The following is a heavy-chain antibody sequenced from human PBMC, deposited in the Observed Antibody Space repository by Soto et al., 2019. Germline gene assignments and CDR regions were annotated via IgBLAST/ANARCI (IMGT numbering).Heavy chain of an antibody. V-gene: IGHV3-23*01. D-gene: IGHD2-15*01. CDR3: AKRRGAGGHFDY. CDR1: GFTFSTYA. CDR2: VSSGGGT. Sequence: GGSLRLSCAASGFTFSTYAMGWVRQAPGKGLEWVSVVSSGGGTHYADSVKGRFTVPRDNSKNTLSLQMNSLRADDTAVYYCAKRRGAGGHFDYWGQGALVTVSS. J-gene: IGHJ4*02.